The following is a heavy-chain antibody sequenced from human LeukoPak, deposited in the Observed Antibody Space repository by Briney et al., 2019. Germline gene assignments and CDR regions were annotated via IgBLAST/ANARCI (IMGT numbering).Heavy chain of an antibody. V-gene: IGHV4-34*01. Sequence: PSETLSLTCAVYGGSFSGYYWSWIRQPPGKGLEWIGEINHSGSTNYNPSLKSRVTISVDTSKNQFSLKLSSVTAADTAVYYCARLLLGYYYYVDVWGKGTTVTISS. D-gene: IGHD3-16*01. CDR1: GGSFSGYY. CDR3: ARLLLGYYYYVDV. CDR2: INHSGST. J-gene: IGHJ6*03.